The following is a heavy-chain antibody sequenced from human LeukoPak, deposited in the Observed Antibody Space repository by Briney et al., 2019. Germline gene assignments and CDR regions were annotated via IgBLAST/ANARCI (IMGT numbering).Heavy chain of an antibody. CDR2: IYYSGRT. Sequence: SETPSLTCIVSRGSLSRGDYYWSWIRQPPGNCLEWIGYIYYSGRTYYNPSLQSRVTISVDKSKNQFSLTLSSVTAADTAVYYCARDRSAGTTWEPFDYWGQGTLVSVSS. V-gene: IGHV4-30-4*01. CDR1: RGSLSRGDYY. D-gene: IGHD1-7*01. CDR3: ARDRSAGTTWEPFDY. J-gene: IGHJ4*02.